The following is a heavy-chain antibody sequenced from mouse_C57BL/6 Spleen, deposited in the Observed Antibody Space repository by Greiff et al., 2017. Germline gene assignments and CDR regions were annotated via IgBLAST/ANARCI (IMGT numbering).Heavy chain of an antibody. CDR2: IYPSDSET. V-gene: IGHV1-61*01. Sequence: VQLQQPGAELVRPRSSVKLSCKASGYTFTSYWMDWVKQRPGQGLECIGNIYPSDSETHYNQKFKDKATLTVDKSSSTAYMQLSSLTSEDSAVXYCARGPGGDCWGTGTLVTVSA. J-gene: IGHJ3*01. CDR1: GYTFTSYW. CDR3: ARGPGGDC.